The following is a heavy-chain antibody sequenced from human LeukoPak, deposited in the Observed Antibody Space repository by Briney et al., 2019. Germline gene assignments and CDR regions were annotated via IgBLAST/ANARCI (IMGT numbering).Heavy chain of an antibody. CDR2: ISSSSSHI. V-gene: IGHV3-21*01. CDR1: GFTFSSYS. CDR3: ARDVVVVPAAIQDY. Sequence: GGSLRLSCAASGFTFSSYSMNWVRQAPGKGLEWVSSISSSSSHIYYADSVKGRFTISRDNAKNSLYLQMNSLRAEDTAVYYCARDVVVVPAAIQDYWGQGTLVTVSS. D-gene: IGHD2-2*02. J-gene: IGHJ4*02.